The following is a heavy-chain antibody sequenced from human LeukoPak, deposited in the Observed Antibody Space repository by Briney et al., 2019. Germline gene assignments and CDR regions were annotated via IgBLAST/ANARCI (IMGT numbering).Heavy chain of an antibody. J-gene: IGHJ4*02. CDR3: ARDGNNWSSLHY. CDR1: GYTFTGYS. V-gene: IGHV1-2*06. CDR2: IHPNSGNT. D-gene: IGHD1-1*01. Sequence: ASVKVSCKASGYTFTGYSIHWVPQAPGQGLEWMGRIHPNSGNTDYAQKFQGRVTMTSDPSINTVYLELSMLRSDDTAVYYCARDGNNWSSLHYWGQGTLIPVFS.